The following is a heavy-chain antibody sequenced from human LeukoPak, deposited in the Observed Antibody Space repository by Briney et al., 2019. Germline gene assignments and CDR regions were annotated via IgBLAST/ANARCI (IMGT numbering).Heavy chain of an antibody. CDR3: ARQTSGYSGYDYLANYYYGMDV. CDR1: GFTFSSYE. V-gene: IGHV3-48*03. CDR2: ISSSGSAI. Sequence: AGSLRLSCAASGFTFSSYEMNWVRQAPGKGLEWVSYISSSGSAIYYADSVKGRFTISRDNAKNSLYLQMNSLRAEDTAVYYCARQTSGYSGYDYLANYYYGMDVWGQGTTVTVSS. J-gene: IGHJ6*02. D-gene: IGHD5-12*01.